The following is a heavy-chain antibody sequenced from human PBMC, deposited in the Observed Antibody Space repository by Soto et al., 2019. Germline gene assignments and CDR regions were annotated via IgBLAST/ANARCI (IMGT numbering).Heavy chain of an antibody. D-gene: IGHD2-15*01. Sequence: GGALRLSCAASGFTFSRYAMSWVRQAPGKGLEWVSAISGSGGSTYYADSVKGRFTISRDNSKNTLYLQMNSLRAEDTAVYYCAKDIVVVVAATSGFDYWGQGT. CDR2: ISGSGGST. CDR1: GFTFSRYA. V-gene: IGHV3-23*01. CDR3: AKDIVVVVAATSGFDY. J-gene: IGHJ4*02.